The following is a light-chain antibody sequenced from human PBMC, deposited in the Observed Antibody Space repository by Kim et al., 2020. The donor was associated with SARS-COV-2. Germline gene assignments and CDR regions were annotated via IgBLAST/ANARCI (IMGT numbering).Light chain of an antibody. CDR3: QAWDSGTVVV. V-gene: IGLV3-1*01. CDR1: RLGDRY. Sequence: SSELTQPPSVSVSPGQTATIACFGDRLGDRYVSWYQQKPGQSPVLVIYQDNKRPSGIPERLSGSSSENTSTLTISGTQSMDEADYYCQAWDSGTVVVFGG. CDR2: QDN. J-gene: IGLJ3*02.